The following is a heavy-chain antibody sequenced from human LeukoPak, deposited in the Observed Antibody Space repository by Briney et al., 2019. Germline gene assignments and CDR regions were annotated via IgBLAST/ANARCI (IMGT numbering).Heavy chain of an antibody. CDR3: AREPHLGPPRYMDV. Sequence: SVKVSCKASGGTFSSYAISWVRQAPGQGLEWMGGIIPIFGTANYAQKFQGRVTITTDESTSTAYMELSSLRSEDTAVYYCAREPHLGPPRYMDVWGKGTTVTVSS. CDR1: GGTFSSYA. V-gene: IGHV1-69*05. D-gene: IGHD3-10*01. J-gene: IGHJ6*03. CDR2: IIPIFGTA.